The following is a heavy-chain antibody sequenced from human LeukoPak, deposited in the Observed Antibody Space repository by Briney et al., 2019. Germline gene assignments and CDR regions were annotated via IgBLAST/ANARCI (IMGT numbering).Heavy chain of an antibody. CDR3: ATANRFTRDSSGYYPDS. Sequence: ASVKVSCEVSGYTLTELSTHWVRQAPGKGLEWMGGFDPEDGEIVYAQNFQGRVTMTEDTSTDTAYMELSSLRSEDTAIYYCATANRFTRDSSGYYPDSWGQGTLVTVSS. V-gene: IGHV1-24*01. CDR1: GYTLTELS. J-gene: IGHJ4*02. D-gene: IGHD3-22*01. CDR2: FDPEDGEI.